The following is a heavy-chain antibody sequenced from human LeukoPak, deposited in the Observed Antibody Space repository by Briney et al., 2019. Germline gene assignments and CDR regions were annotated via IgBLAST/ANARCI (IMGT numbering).Heavy chain of an antibody. Sequence: SVKVSCKASGGTFSSYAISWVRQAPGQGLEWMGGIIPIFGTANYAQKFQGRVTITADESTSTAYMELSGLRSEDTAVYYCARDVGRGYSYEFDYWGQGTLVSVSS. CDR2: IIPIFGTA. CDR1: GGTFSSYA. J-gene: IGHJ4*02. CDR3: ARDVGRGYSYEFDY. D-gene: IGHD5-18*01. V-gene: IGHV1-69*13.